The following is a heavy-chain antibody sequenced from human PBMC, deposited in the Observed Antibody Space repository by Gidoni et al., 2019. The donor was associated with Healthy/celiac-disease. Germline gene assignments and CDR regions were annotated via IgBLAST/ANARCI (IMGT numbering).Heavy chain of an antibody. J-gene: IGHJ3*02. CDR3: AKRIAAAGRDVGAFDI. CDR2: TRNKANSYTT. V-gene: IGHV3-72*01. CDR1: GFTFRDHY. D-gene: IGHD6-13*01. Sequence: EVQLVESGGGLVQHGGSLRLSCAAPGFTFRDHYMDWVRQAPGKGLEWVGRTRNKANSYTTEYAASVKGRFTISRDDSKNSLYLQMNSLKTEDTAVYYCAKRIAAAGRDVGAFDIWGQGTMVTVSS.